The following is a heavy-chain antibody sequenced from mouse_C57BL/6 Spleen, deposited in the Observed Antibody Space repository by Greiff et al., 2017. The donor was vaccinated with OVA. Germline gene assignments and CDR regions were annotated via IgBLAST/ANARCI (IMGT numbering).Heavy chain of an antibody. CDR2: INPNNGGT. D-gene: IGHD1-2*01. CDR3: ARNYYGPHWYFDV. V-gene: IGHV1-22*01. J-gene: IGHJ1*03. CDR1: GYTFTDYN. Sequence: EVQLQESGPELVKPGASVKMSCKASGYTFTDYNMHWVKQSHGKSLEWIGYINPNNGGTSYNQKFKGKATLTVNKSSSTAYMELRSLTSEDSAVYYCARNYYGPHWYFDVWGTGTTVTVSS.